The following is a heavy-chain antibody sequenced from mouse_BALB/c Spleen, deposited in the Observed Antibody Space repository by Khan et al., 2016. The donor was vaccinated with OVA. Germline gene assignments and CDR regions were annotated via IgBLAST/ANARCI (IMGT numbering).Heavy chain of an antibody. CDR1: GYSITGGYS. J-gene: IGHJ1*01. CDR3: AXSGTTVVAYWYFDV. V-gene: IGHV3-1*02. D-gene: IGHD1-1*01. Sequence: EVQLQESGPDLVKPSQSLSLTCTVTGYSITGGYSWHWIRQFPGNKLEWMGYIHYSGSTNYNPSLKSRISITRDTSKNQFFLQLNSVTTEDTATYYCAXSGTTVVAYWYFDVWGAGTTVTVSS. CDR2: IHYSGST.